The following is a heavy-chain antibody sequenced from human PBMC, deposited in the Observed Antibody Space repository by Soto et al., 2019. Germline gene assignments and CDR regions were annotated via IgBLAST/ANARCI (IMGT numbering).Heavy chain of an antibody. J-gene: IGHJ4*02. CDR2: ISPYNYNT. CDR1: GDTFTSSG. CDR3: ARDAFSSSAPLDY. V-gene: IGHV1-18*01. Sequence: ASVKVSCKASGDTFTSSGISWVRQAPGQGLEWVGWISPYNYNTKYAEKFQDRVLMTTDTSTSTVYMDLRSLRSDDTAMYYCARDAFSSSAPLDYWGPGTLVTVS. D-gene: IGHD6-6*01.